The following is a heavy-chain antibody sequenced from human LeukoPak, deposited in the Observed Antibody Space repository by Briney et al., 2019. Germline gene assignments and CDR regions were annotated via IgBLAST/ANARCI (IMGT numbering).Heavy chain of an antibody. CDR2: ISAYNGNT. J-gene: IGHJ6*02. CDR1: GYTFTSYG. V-gene: IGHV1-18*01. CDR3: ARHTYIVVVPAAITYYYYYYGMDV. Sequence: ASVTVSCKASGYTFTSYGISWVRQAPGQGLEWMGWISAYNGNTNYAQKLQGRVTMTTDTSTSTAYMELRSLRSDDTAVYYCARHTYIVVVPAAITYYYYYYGMDVWGQGTTVTVSS. D-gene: IGHD2-2*01.